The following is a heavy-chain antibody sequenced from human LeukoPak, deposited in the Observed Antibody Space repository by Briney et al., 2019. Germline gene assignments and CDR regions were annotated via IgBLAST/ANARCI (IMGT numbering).Heavy chain of an antibody. J-gene: IGHJ4*02. CDR1: GFTVSSNY. D-gene: IGHD6-13*01. CDR3: ARTKIAAAGTYYFDY. Sequence: GGSLRLSCAASGFTVSSNYMGWVRQAPGKGLEWVSVIYSGGSTYYADSVKGRFTISRHNSKNTLYLQMNSLRAEDTAVYYCARTKIAAAGTYYFDYWGQGTLVTVSS. CDR2: IYSGGST. V-gene: IGHV3-53*04.